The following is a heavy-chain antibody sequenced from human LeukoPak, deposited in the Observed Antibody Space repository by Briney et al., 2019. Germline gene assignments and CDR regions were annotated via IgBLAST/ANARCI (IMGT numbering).Heavy chain of an antibody. CDR2: IYYSGST. CDR1: GGSISSYY. Sequence: PSETLSLTCTVSGGSISSYYWSWIRQPPGKGLEWIGYIYYSGSTNYNPSLKSRVTISVDTSRNQFSLNLRSVTAADTAVYYCARASETTYYYDRSGYYYVPYFDYWGQGTLVAVSS. V-gene: IGHV4-59*01. CDR3: ARASETTYYYDRSGYYYVPYFDY. D-gene: IGHD3-22*01. J-gene: IGHJ4*02.